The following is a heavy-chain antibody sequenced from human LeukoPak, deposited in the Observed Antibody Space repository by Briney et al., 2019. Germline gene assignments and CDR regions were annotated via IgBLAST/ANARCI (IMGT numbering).Heavy chain of an antibody. V-gene: IGHV4-59*01. CDR1: GDSISSYY. CDR2: IYYSGST. Sequence: PSETLSLTCTVSGDSISSYYWSWIRQPPGKGLEWIGYIYYSGSTNYNPSLKSRVTISVDTSKNQFSLKLSSVTAADTAVYYCARSDGLYDSSGYYDYWGQGTLVTVSS. J-gene: IGHJ4*02. CDR3: ARSDGLYDSSGYYDY. D-gene: IGHD3-22*01.